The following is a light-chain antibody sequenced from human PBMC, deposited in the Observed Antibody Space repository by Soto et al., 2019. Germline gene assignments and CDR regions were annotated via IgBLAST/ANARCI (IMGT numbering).Light chain of an antibody. V-gene: IGLV2-11*01. Sequence: QSALTQPRSVSGSPGQSVTISCTGTSSDVGGYKYVSWYQHHPDKAPQLMIYGVTKRPSGVPDRFSGSKSGNTASLTISGLQAEDEADYYCCSYAGNYTQVFGGGTKLTVL. J-gene: IGLJ2*01. CDR3: CSYAGNYTQV. CDR1: SSDVGGYKY. CDR2: GVT.